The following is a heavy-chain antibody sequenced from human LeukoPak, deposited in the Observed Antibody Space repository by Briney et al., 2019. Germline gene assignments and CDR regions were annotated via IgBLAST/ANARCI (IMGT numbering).Heavy chain of an antibody. CDR2: IYYSGST. J-gene: IGHJ4*02. Sequence: SETLSLTCTVSGGSISSGGYYWSWIRQHPGKGLEWIGYIYYSGSTNYNPSLKSRVTISIDTSKNQFSLKLSSMTAADTAVYYCARKRDGYNYGFDYWGQGTLVTGPS. CDR3: ARKRDGYNYGFDY. V-gene: IGHV4-31*03. D-gene: IGHD5-24*01. CDR1: GGSISSGGYY.